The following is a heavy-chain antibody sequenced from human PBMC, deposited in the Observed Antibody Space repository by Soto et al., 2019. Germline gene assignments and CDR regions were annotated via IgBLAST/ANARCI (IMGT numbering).Heavy chain of an antibody. Sequence: PGESLKISCKGSGYSFTSYWIGWVRQMPGKGLEWMGIIYPGDSDTRYSPSFQGQVTISADKSISTAYLQWSSLKASDTAMYYCARLRVDSSGDSGSNYYYGMDVWGQGTTVTVSS. CDR1: GYSFTSYW. V-gene: IGHV5-51*01. J-gene: IGHJ6*02. CDR2: IYPGDSDT. D-gene: IGHD3-22*01. CDR3: ARLRVDSSGDSGSNYYYGMDV.